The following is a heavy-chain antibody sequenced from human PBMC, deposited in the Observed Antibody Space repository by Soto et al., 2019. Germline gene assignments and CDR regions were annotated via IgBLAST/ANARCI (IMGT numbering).Heavy chain of an antibody. Sequence: QLQLQESGPGLVKPSETLSLTCTVSGGSISSSSYYWGWIRQPPGKGLEWIGSIYYSGSTYYNPVPKSWVTISVDTSKDQFSLKLSSVTAADTAVYYCARPHGNMTHLYYMDVWGKGTTVTVSS. CDR3: ARPHGNMTHLYYMDV. V-gene: IGHV4-39*01. CDR1: GGSISSSSYY. J-gene: IGHJ6*03. CDR2: IYYSGST. D-gene: IGHD3-16*01.